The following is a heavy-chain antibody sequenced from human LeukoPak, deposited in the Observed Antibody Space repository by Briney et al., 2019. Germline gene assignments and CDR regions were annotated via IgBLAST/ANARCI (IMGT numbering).Heavy chain of an antibody. J-gene: IGHJ4*02. Sequence: PAETLSLTCAVYGGSFSGYYWSGIRQPPGTGLEWIGEISHSGSTNYNPSLKSRVTISVDTSKNQFSLKLSSVTAADTAVYYCARGSGSYSYEDYWGQGTLVTVSS. CDR1: GGSFSGYY. CDR3: ARGSGSYSYEDY. D-gene: IGHD1-26*01. V-gene: IGHV4-34*01. CDR2: ISHSGST.